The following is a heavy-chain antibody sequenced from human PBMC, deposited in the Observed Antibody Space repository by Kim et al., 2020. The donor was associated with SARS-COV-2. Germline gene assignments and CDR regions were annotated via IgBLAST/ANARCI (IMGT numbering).Heavy chain of an antibody. V-gene: IGHV1-8*01. Sequence: TGYAQKVQGRVTMTRNTSISTAYMELSSLRSEDTAVYYCARTLLGMGAGYWGQGTLVTVSS. CDR2: T. J-gene: IGHJ4*02. CDR3: ARTLLGMGAGY. D-gene: IGHD1-26*01.